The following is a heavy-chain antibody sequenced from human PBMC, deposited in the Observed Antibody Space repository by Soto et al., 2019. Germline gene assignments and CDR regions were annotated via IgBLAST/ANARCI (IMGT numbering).Heavy chain of an antibody. CDR2: IYYSGST. CDR3: ARDRPDLRYFDWLSPDYYYYYMDV. V-gene: IGHV4-59*01. Sequence: SETLSLTCTVSCGSISSYYWSWIRQPPGKGLEWIGYIYYSGSTNYNPSLKSRVTISVDTSKNQFSLKLSSVTAADTAVYYCARDRPDLRYFDWLSPDYYYYYMDVWGKGTTVTVSS. D-gene: IGHD3-9*01. CDR1: CGSISSYY. J-gene: IGHJ6*03.